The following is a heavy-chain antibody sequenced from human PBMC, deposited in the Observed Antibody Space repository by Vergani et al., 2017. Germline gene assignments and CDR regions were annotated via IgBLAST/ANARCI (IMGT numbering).Heavy chain of an antibody. CDR2: INSYGSST. V-gene: IGHV3-74*01. Sequence: VQLVESGGGLVQPGGSLRLSCTASGFTFSNYWMQWVRQAPGKGLMWVSRINSYGSSTSYADSVKGRFTISRDNAKNTLYLQMNSLRAEDTAVYYCARVRQWLAVDAFDIWGQGTMVTVSS. CDR3: ARVRQWLAVDAFDI. J-gene: IGHJ3*02. CDR1: GFTFSNYW. D-gene: IGHD6-19*01.